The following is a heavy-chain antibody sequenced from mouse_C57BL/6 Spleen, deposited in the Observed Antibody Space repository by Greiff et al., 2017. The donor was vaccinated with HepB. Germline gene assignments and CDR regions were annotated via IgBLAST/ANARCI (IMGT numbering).Heavy chain of an antibody. CDR3: TTGTTPYAMDY. V-gene: IGHV14-1*01. Sequence: EVQLQQSGAELVRPGASVKLSCTASGFNIKDYYMHWVKQRPEQGLEWIGRIDPEDGDTEYAPKFQGKATMTADTSSNTAYLQRSSLTSEDTAVYYCTTGTTPYAMDYWGQGTSVTVSS. J-gene: IGHJ4*01. CDR2: IDPEDGDT. D-gene: IGHD2-12*01. CDR1: GFNIKDYY.